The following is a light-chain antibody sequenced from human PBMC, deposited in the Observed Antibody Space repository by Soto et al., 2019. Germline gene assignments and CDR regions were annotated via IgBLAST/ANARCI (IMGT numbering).Light chain of an antibody. J-gene: IGLJ2*01. CDR3: SSYAGSNNLV. Sequence: QSALTQPPSASGSPGQSVTISCTGTSSDVGGYNYVSWYQQYPGKAPKLLIYDVTKRPSGVPDRFAGSKSGNTASLTVSGLQAEDEGDYYCSSYAGSNNLVFGGGTKVTVL. V-gene: IGLV2-8*01. CDR1: SSDVGGYNY. CDR2: DVT.